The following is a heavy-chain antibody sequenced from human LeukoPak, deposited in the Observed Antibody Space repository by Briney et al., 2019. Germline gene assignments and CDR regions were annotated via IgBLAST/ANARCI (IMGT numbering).Heavy chain of an antibody. CDR1: GFTFSSYA. Sequence: GGSLRLSCAASGFTFSSYAMHWVRQAPGKGLEWVAVISYDGSNKYYADSVKGRFSISRDNPKNTLYLQMNSLRAEDTAVYYCARQYSSSYTIDYWGQGTLVTVSS. CDR2: ISYDGSNK. V-gene: IGHV3-30*01. D-gene: IGHD6-6*01. CDR3: ARQYSSSYTIDY. J-gene: IGHJ4*02.